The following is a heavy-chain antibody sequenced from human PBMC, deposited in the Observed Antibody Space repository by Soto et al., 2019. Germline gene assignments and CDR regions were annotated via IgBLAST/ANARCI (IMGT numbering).Heavy chain of an antibody. D-gene: IGHD3-16*01. V-gene: IGHV4-31*03. CDR1: GGSISSGGYY. CDR3: ARRGGGLYYYGMDV. Sequence: KASETLSLTCTVSGGSISSGGYYWSWIRQHPGKGLEWIGYIYYSGSTYYNPSLKSRVTISVDTSKNQFSLKLSSVTAADTAVYYCARRGGGLYYYGMDVWGQGTTVTVSS. J-gene: IGHJ6*02. CDR2: IYYSGST.